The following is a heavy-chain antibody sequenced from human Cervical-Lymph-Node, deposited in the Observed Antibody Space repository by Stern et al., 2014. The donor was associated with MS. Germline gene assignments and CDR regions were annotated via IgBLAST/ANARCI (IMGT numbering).Heavy chain of an antibody. D-gene: IGHD2-21*02. V-gene: IGHV3-49*03. CDR3: TRTRVTDPFDP. CDR2: IRGTPYGGTT. CDR1: GFTFGDYG. J-gene: IGHJ5*02. Sequence: EVQLLESGGGLVQPGRSLRLSCTASGFTFGDYGMSWFRQAPGQGLAWVGFIRGTPYGGTTEYAASVKGSFIISRDDSKSIAYLQMNSLKTEDTAVYYCTRTRVTDPFDPWGQGTLVTVFS.